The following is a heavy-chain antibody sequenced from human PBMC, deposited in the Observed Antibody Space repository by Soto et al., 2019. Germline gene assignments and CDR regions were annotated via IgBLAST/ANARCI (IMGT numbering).Heavy chain of an antibody. CDR1: GFTFSNYG. CDR2: ISYDGSNK. D-gene: IGHD3-22*01. CDR3: AKASLGYDSSRAVWYFQH. V-gene: IGHV3-30*18. J-gene: IGHJ1*01. Sequence: QVQLVESGGGVVQPGRSLRLSCAASGFTFSNYGMHWVRQAPGKGLEWVAVISYDGSNKYYADSVKGRFTISRDNSKNTLXLQMNSLRAEDTAVYYCAKASLGYDSSRAVWYFQHWGQGTLVTVSS.